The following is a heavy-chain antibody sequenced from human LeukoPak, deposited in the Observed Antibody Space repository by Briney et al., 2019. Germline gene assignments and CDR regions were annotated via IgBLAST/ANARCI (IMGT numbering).Heavy chain of an antibody. D-gene: IGHD6-19*01. CDR1: GLNVSGTY. Sequence: GGSLRLSCVASGLNVSGTYMTWVRQAPGKGLEWGALLYSGSSTWYADYVKVRFDISRDKAKNTMYLQMSSLRDEDTAVSYCARAPLHSNGWYVWYLDLWGRGTLVTVSS. J-gene: IGHJ2*01. CDR2: LYSGSST. V-gene: IGHV3-53*01. CDR3: ARAPLHSNGWYVWYLDL.